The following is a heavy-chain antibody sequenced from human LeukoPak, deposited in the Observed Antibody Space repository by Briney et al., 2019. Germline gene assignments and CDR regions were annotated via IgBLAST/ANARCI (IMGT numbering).Heavy chain of an antibody. D-gene: IGHD5-12*01. J-gene: IGHJ4*02. CDR2: INPNSGAT. CDR3: ARSGVTTIPNFDY. V-gene: IGHV1-2*02. CDR1: GYTFTGYY. Sequence: ASVKVSCKAPGYTFTGYYIHWVRQAPGQGLEWMVWINPNSGATNSVQKSQGRVTMTRDTSISTAYMELNGLRSDDTAVYYCARSGVTTIPNFDYWGQGTLVTVSS.